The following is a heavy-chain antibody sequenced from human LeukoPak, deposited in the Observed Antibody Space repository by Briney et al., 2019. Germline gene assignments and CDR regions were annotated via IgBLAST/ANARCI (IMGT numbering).Heavy chain of an antibody. D-gene: IGHD3-22*01. V-gene: IGHV1-18*01. CDR2: ISAYNGNT. CDR1: GYTFTSYG. CDR3: ARYYYDSSGYYYRELDYFDY. J-gene: IGHJ4*02. Sequence: ASVKVSCKASGYTFTSYGISWVRQAPGQGLEWMGWISAYNGNTNYAQKLQGRVTMTTDTSTSTAYMELSSLRSEDTAVYYCARYYYDSSGYYYRELDYFDYWGQGTLVTVSS.